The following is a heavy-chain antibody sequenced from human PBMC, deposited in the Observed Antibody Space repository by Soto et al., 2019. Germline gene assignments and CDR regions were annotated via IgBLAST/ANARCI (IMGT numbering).Heavy chain of an antibody. Sequence: SVKVSCKASGGTFSSYTISWVRQAPGQGLEWKGRIIPILGIANYAQKFQGRVKITADKSTSTAYMELSSLRSEDSAVYFCEGVSGYDFFTSSRNVGTWGQGTLVTVSS. CDR2: IIPILGIA. J-gene: IGHJ5*02. CDR3: EGVSGYDFFTSSRNVGT. D-gene: IGHD5-12*01. V-gene: IGHV1-69*02. CDR1: GGTFSSYT.